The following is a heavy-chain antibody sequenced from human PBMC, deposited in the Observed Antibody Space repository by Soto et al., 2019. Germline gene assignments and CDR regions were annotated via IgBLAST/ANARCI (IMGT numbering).Heavy chain of an antibody. CDR3: ARDEGGYADPFDI. D-gene: IGHD5-12*01. Sequence: GGSLRLSCAASGFTFSSYWMSWVRQAPGKGLEWVANIKQDGSEKYYVDSVKGRFTISRDNAKNSLYLQMNSLRAEDTAVYYCARDEGGYADPFDIWGQGTMVTVSS. V-gene: IGHV3-7*01. CDR1: GFTFSSYW. CDR2: IKQDGSEK. J-gene: IGHJ3*02.